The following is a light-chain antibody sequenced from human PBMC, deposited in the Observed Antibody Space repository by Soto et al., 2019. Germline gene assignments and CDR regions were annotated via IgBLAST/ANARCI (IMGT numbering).Light chain of an antibody. J-gene: IGLJ1*01. Sequence: QSALTQPASMSASPGQSITISCTGTSSDIGAYNYVSWYQHHPGKAPKLIIYDVTRRPSGVSPRFSGSKSGNTASLTISGLQAEDEADYYCSSFSVDSPPFATGTKVTVL. V-gene: IGLV2-14*01. CDR1: SSDIGAYNY. CDR2: DVT. CDR3: SSFSVDSPP.